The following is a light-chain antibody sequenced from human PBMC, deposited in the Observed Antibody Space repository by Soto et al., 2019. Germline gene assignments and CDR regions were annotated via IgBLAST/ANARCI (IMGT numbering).Light chain of an antibody. CDR3: QSYDSSLEVV. CDR1: SSNIGAGYD. V-gene: IGLV1-40*01. J-gene: IGLJ2*01. Sequence: QSVLTQPPSVSGAPGQRVTISCTGSSSNIGAGYDVHWYQQLPGTAPKLLIYGNSNRPSGVPDRFSGSKSGTSASLAITGLQAEVEADYYGQSYDSSLEVVFGGGTQLTVL. CDR2: GNS.